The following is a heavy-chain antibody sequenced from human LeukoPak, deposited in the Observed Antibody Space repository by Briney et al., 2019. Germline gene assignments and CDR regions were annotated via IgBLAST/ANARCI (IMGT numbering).Heavy chain of an antibody. D-gene: IGHD2-2*01. CDR3: ARSASWGFSYFDY. CDR1: GFTFDDYG. Sequence: GGSLRLSCEASGFTFDDYGLCWVRQAPGKGLEWVSGINWNGDNTDYTDSVKGRFTISRDNAKNSLYLQMNSLRAEDTALYYCARSASWGFSYFDYWGQGTLVTVSS. CDR2: INWNGDNT. V-gene: IGHV3-20*04. J-gene: IGHJ4*02.